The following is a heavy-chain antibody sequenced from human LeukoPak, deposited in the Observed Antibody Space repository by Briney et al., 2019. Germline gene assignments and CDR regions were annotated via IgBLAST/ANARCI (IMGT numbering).Heavy chain of an antibody. J-gene: IGHJ4*02. Sequence: GGSLRLSCAASGFTFSSYSMNWVRQAPGKGLEWVSSISSSSSYIYYADSVKGRFTISRDNAKNSLYLQMNSLRAEDTAVYYCARDARPKLLWFGKTPVGDYWGQGTLVTVSS. D-gene: IGHD3-10*01. CDR2: ISSSSSYI. V-gene: IGHV3-21*04. CDR1: GFTFSSYS. CDR3: ARDARPKLLWFGKTPVGDY.